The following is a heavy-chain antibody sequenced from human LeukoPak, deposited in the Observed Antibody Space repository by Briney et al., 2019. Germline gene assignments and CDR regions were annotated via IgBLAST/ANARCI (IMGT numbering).Heavy chain of an antibody. V-gene: IGHV3-23*01. CDR1: GFTFSSYA. D-gene: IGHD3-22*01. J-gene: IGHJ4*02. CDR3: AKNVGGYHKRGFDYFDY. Sequence: PGGSLRLSCAASGFTFSSYAMSWVRQAPGKGLEWVSAISGSGGSTYYADSVEGRFTISRDNSKNTLYLQMNSLRAEDTAVYYCAKNVGGYHKRGFDYFDYWGQGTLVTVSS. CDR2: ISGSGGST.